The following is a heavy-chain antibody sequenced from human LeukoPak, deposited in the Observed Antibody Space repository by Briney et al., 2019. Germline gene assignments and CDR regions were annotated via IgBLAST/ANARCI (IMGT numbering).Heavy chain of an antibody. D-gene: IGHD6-13*01. Sequence: GRSLRLSCAASGFTFDDYAMHWVRQAPGKGLEWVSGISWNSGSIGYADSVKGRFTISRDNAKNSLYLQMNSLRAEDTALYYCAKDEGAACGFDYWGQGTLVTVSS. CDR3: AKDEGAACGFDY. V-gene: IGHV3-9*01. CDR1: GFTFDDYA. J-gene: IGHJ4*02. CDR2: ISWNSGSI.